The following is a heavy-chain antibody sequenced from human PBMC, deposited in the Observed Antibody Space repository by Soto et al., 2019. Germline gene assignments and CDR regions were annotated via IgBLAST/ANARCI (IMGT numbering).Heavy chain of an antibody. CDR1: GYSVGNYW. J-gene: IGHJ6*02. D-gene: IGHD3-3*02. V-gene: IGHV5-51*01. Sequence: LGECLKRSGNGFGYSVGNYWIGRVRQMPGKSMEWMGIIYPGDSDTRYSPSFQGQVTISADKSISTAYLQWSSLKASDTAMYYCARRRSIDSPNYYYYPMAFCGQGSPVTV. CDR2: IYPGDSDT. CDR3: ARRRSIDSPNYYYYPMAF.